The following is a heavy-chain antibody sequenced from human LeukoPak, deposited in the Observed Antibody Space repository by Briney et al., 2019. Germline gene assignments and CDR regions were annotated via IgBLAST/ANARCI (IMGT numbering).Heavy chain of an antibody. CDR2: INSDGSST. CDR3: AREYSSLRYFDY. D-gene: IGHD6-19*01. J-gene: IGHJ4*02. Sequence: GGSLRLSCAASGFTFSSYWMHWVRQAPGKGLVWVSRINSDGSSTTYADSVKGRFTISRDNAKNTLYLQMNSLRAEDTAVYYCAREYSSLRYFDYWGQGTLVTVSS. CDR1: GFTFSSYW. V-gene: IGHV3-74*01.